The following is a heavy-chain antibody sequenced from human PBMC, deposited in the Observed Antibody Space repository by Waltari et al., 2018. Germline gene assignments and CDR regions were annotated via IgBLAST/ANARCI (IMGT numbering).Heavy chain of an antibody. Sequence: EVQLLESGGGLVQPGGSLRLSCAASGFTFSSYAMSWVRPAPGKGLEWVSAISGSGGSTYYADSVKGRFTISRDNSKNTLYLQMNSLRAEDTAVYYCAKDVSLYGTAMAYWGQGTLVTVSS. J-gene: IGHJ4*02. D-gene: IGHD5-18*01. CDR1: GFTFSSYA. CDR3: AKDVSLYGTAMAY. CDR2: ISGSGGST. V-gene: IGHV3-23*01.